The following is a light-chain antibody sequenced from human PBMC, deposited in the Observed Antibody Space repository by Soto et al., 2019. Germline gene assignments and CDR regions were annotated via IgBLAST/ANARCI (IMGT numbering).Light chain of an antibody. J-gene: IGKJ1*01. CDR2: AAS. CDR3: QQNNSYPRT. V-gene: IGKV1-17*01. Sequence: DIQMTQSPSSLSASIGDRVTITCRASQGITNDLNWFQQRPGKAPRRLIYAASSLQSGVPSRFSGSATGTEFTLTISSLQPEDSATYYCQQNNSYPRTFGQGTKVEIK. CDR1: QGITND.